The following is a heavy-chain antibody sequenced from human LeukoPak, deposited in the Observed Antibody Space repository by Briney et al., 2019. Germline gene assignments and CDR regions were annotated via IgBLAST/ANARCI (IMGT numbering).Heavy chain of an antibody. Sequence: GGSLRLSCTASGFTFSSYTMSWARQAPGKGLKWVSTISTGGGNTYYADSVKGRFTVSRDDSKNTLYLQMNSLRAEDTAVYYCAKDGGLWVSAHWGDSWGRGTLVTVSS. V-gene: IGHV3-23*01. CDR1: GFTFSSYT. J-gene: IGHJ5*01. CDR2: ISTGGGNT. D-gene: IGHD7-27*01. CDR3: AKDGGLWVSAHWGDS.